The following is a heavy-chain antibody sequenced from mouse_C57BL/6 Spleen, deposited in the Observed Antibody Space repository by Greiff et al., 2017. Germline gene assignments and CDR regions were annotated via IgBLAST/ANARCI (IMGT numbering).Heavy chain of an antibody. J-gene: IGHJ2*01. CDR1: GFTFSSYA. CDR2: ISDGGSYT. Sequence: EVQLVESGGGLVKPGGSLKLSCAASGFTFSSYAMSWVRQTPEKRLEWVATISDGGSYTYYPDNVKGRFTISRDNAKNNLYLQMSHLKSEDTAMYYCARLSDYWGQGTTLTVSS. V-gene: IGHV5-4*01. CDR3: ARLSDY.